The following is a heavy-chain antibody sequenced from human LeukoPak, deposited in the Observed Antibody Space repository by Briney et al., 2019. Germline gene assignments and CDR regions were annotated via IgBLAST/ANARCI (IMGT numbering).Heavy chain of an antibody. CDR1: GFTFSSHG. J-gene: IGHJ4*02. CDR2: ISDDGGTE. Sequence: GGSLRLSCAASGFTFSSHGMHWVRQAPGKGLEWVAVISDDGGTEYYADSVKGRFTISRDNSKHTVSLQMNSMRGDDTAVFYCTKEGATGSRYNFDYWGQGTLVTVSS. V-gene: IGHV3-30*18. CDR3: TKEGATGSRYNFDY. D-gene: IGHD2-15*01.